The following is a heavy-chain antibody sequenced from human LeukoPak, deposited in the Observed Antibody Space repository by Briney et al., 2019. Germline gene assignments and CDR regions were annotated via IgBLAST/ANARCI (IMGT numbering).Heavy chain of an antibody. D-gene: IGHD3-10*01. Sequence: GGSLRLSCAASGFTFSSYSMTWVRQAPGKGLEWVSSISSSSSYIYYADSVKGRFTISRDNAKNSLYLQMNSLRAEDTAVYYCARQPMVRGVVDYWGQGTLVTVSS. V-gene: IGHV3-21*01. CDR1: GFTFSSYS. CDR3: ARQPMVRGVVDY. CDR2: ISSSSSYI. J-gene: IGHJ4*02.